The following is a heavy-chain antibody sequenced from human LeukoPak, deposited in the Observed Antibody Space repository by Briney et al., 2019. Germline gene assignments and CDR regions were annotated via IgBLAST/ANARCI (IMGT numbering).Heavy chain of an antibody. CDR2: IRQDGNDE. CDR3: ARVDIAVAKPFDY. D-gene: IGHD6-19*01. Sequence: GGSLRLSCAASGFTFSDYWMTWVRQAPGKGLEWVANIRQDGNDENYVDSAKGRFSISRHNAKNSLYLQMNSLRADDTAVYYCARVDIAVAKPFDYWGQGTLVTVSS. CDR1: GFTFSDYW. V-gene: IGHV3-7*01. J-gene: IGHJ4*02.